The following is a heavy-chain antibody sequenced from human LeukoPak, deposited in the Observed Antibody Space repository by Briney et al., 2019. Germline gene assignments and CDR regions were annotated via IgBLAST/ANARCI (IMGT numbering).Heavy chain of an antibody. CDR1: EFTFSSYS. V-gene: IGHV3-66*01. D-gene: IGHD5-12*01. Sequence: TGGSLRLSCAASEFTFSSYSMNWVRQAPGKGLEWVSVIYRSGSTYYADSVKGRFTISRDHSKNTLYLQMNSLRAEDTAVYYCARVSGYSGYDTLDYWGQGTLVTVSS. CDR2: IYRSGST. CDR3: ARVSGYSGYDTLDY. J-gene: IGHJ4*02.